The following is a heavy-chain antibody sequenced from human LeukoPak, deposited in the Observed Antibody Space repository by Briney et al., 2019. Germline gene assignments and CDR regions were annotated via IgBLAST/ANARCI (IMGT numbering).Heavy chain of an antibody. Sequence: GGSLRLSCAASGFTFSCFAMIWVGRTPGKGLESVSGISGSGDNTLYADSVKGRFTISRDNSKNTLYLEMNSLRAEDTAIYYCAKMKGHPLPKYYMDVWGQGTTVTVSS. D-gene: IGHD1-26*01. J-gene: IGHJ6*01. CDR1: GFTFSCFA. CDR2: ISGSGDNT. V-gene: IGHV3-23*01. CDR3: AKMKGHPLPKYYMDV.